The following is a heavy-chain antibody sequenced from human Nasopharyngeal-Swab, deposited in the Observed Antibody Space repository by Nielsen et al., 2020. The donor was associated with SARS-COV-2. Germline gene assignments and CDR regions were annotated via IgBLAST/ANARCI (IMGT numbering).Heavy chain of an antibody. J-gene: IGHJ5*02. CDR2: FYAEDGET. V-gene: IGHV1-24*01. CDR3: ANASNLPVFDP. Sequence: LRAAPGQGLEWMGGFYAEDGETIDAQKFQGRITMTEDTYTDTDYMELSSLRSEDTAVYYCANASNLPVFDPWGQGTLVTVSS.